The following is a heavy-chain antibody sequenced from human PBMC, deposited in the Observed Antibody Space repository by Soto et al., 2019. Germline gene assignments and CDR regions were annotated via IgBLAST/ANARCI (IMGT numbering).Heavy chain of an antibody. J-gene: IGHJ6*03. CDR1: GSSISSGGYY. Sequence: SETLSLTCTVSGSSISSGGYYWSWIRQHPGKGLEWIGYIYYSGSTYYNPSLKSRVTISVDTSKNQFSLKLSSVTAADTAVYYCASNYCSGGSCYSRYYYYYMDVWGKGTTVTVSS. CDR3: ASNYCSGGSCYSRYYYYYMDV. D-gene: IGHD2-15*01. CDR2: IYYSGST. V-gene: IGHV4-31*03.